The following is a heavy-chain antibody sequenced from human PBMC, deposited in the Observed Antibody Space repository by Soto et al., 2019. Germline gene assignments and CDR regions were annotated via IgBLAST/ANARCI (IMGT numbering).Heavy chain of an antibody. Sequence: ASVKVSCKASGYSFTNFHIHWVRQAPGQGLEWMGMIDPSGGITRDAQRLQGRITMTRDESTSTVYMELRSLTSEDTAVYYCARFFRGSATSGYYLLWGHGNLLT. J-gene: IGHJ4*01. CDR2: IDPSGGIT. V-gene: IGHV1-46*01. D-gene: IGHD3-3*01. CDR3: ARFFRGSATSGYYLL. CDR1: GYSFTNFH.